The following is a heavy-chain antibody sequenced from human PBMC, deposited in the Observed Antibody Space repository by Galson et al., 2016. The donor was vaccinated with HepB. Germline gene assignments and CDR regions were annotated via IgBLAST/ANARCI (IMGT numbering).Heavy chain of an antibody. CDR2: TYYRSKWYN. CDR1: GDSVSSNSAA. D-gene: IGHD2/OR15-2a*01. J-gene: IGHJ5*02. CDR3: ARVRCSTFRCQNWFDP. Sequence: CAISGDSVSSNSAAWTWIRQSPLRGLEWQGRTYYRSKWYNDYAVSVKSRISIHPDTSKNQFSLQLNSVTPEDTAAYYCARVRCSTFRCQNWFDPWGQGTPVTVSS. V-gene: IGHV6-1*01.